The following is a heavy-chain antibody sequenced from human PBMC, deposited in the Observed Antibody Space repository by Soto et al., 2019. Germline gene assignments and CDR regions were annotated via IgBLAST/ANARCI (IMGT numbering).Heavy chain of an antibody. Sequence: SETLSLTCTVSGGSISSSSYYWGWIRQPPGKGLEWIGSISYSGRTYYNTSLKSRVTISVDTSKNQFSLKLSSVTAADTAVYYCARDHYVYDILTGYGYYYGMDVWGQGTTVTVSS. D-gene: IGHD3-9*01. CDR3: ARDHYVYDILTGYGYYYGMDV. CDR2: ISYSGRT. CDR1: GGSISSSSYY. V-gene: IGHV4-39*07. J-gene: IGHJ6*02.